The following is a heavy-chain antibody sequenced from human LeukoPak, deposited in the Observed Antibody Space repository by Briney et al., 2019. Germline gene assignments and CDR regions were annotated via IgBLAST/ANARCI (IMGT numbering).Heavy chain of an antibody. J-gene: IGHJ5*02. Sequence: PSQTLSLTCTVSGGSISSGSYYWSWIRQPAGKGLEWIGRIYTSGSTNYNPSLKSRVTISVDTSKNQFSLKLSSVTAADTAVYYCARDSRPRYYYDSSGYYSFDPWGQGTLVTVSS. CDR2: IYTSGST. CDR3: ARDSRPRYYYDSSGYYSFDP. CDR1: GGSISSGSYY. D-gene: IGHD3-22*01. V-gene: IGHV4-61*02.